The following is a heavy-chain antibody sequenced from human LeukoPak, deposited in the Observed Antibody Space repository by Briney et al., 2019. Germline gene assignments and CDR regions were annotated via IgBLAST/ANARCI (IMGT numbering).Heavy chain of an antibody. D-gene: IGHD3-3*01. J-gene: IGHJ4*02. Sequence: GGSLRLSCAASGFTFSSYEMNWVRQAPGKGLEWVGFIRAKAYGGTPEYAASVKGRFSISRDDSKSIAYLQMNSLRTEDTAVYYCTADQFFWGQGSLVTVSS. CDR3: TADQFF. V-gene: IGHV3-49*04. CDR1: GFTFSSYE. CDR2: IRAKAYGGTP.